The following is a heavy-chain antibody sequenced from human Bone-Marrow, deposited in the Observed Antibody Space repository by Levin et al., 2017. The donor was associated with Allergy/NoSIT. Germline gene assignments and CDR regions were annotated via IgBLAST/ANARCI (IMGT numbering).Heavy chain of an antibody. CDR3: ARRYFYYYYLDV. Sequence: SCEGSGFTFSSHWMHWVRQVPGKGLVWVSRIDSDGNDATYADSVKGRFTISRDNARNTLYLQMNSLTVEDTGVYFCARRYFYYYYLDVWGQGTTVTVAS. J-gene: IGHJ6*03. D-gene: IGHD2/OR15-2a*01. CDR1: GFTFSSHW. V-gene: IGHV3-74*03. CDR2: IDSDGNDA.